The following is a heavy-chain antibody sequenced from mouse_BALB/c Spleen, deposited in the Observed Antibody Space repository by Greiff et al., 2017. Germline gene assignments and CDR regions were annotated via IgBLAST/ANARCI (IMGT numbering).Heavy chain of an antibody. Sequence: EVMLVESGAELVKPGASVKLSCTASGFNIKDTYMHWVKQRPEQGLEWIGRIDPANGNTKYDPKFQGKATITADTSSNTAYLQLSSLTSEDTAVYYCARYARGYAMDYWGQGTSVTVSS. CDR3: ARYARGYAMDY. CDR1: GFNIKDTY. J-gene: IGHJ4*01. D-gene: IGHD6-1*01. V-gene: IGHV14-3*02. CDR2: IDPANGNT.